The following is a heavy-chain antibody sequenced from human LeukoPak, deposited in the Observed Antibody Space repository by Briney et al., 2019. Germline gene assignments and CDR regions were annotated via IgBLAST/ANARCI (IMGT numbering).Heavy chain of an antibody. Sequence: GGSLRLSCAASGFTFSSYEMNLVRQAPGKGLEWVSAISGSGGSTYYADSVKGRFTISRDNSKNTLYLQMNSLRAEGTAVYYCAKDLLVNDYWGQGTLVTVSS. J-gene: IGHJ4*02. CDR1: GFTFSSYE. CDR2: ISGSGGST. D-gene: IGHD3-22*01. CDR3: AKDLLVNDY. V-gene: IGHV3-23*01.